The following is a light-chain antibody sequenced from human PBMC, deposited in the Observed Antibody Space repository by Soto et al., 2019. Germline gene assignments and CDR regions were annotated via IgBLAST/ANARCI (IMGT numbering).Light chain of an antibody. Sequence: QSALTQPRSVSGSPGQSVTISCTGTSSDVGGYNDVSWYQQHPSKAPKLMIYDVSKRPSGVPDRFSGSKSGNTASLTISGLHAEDEADYYCCSYAGSYTPVVFGGGTKLTVL. CDR2: DVS. J-gene: IGLJ2*01. CDR1: SSDVGGYND. V-gene: IGLV2-11*01. CDR3: CSYAGSYTPVV.